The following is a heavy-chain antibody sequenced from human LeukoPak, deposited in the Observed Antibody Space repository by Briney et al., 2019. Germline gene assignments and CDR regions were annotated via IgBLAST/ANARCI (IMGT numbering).Heavy chain of an antibody. Sequence: SETLSLTCSVSGGSISSGIYYWSWIRQPAGKGLEWIGRIYSSGSTNYNPSLKSRITISVDTSKNQFSLKLSSVTAADTAVYYCARGGIVGSRTNWFDPWGQGILVTVSS. J-gene: IGHJ5*02. CDR1: GGSISSGIYY. CDR2: IYSSGST. V-gene: IGHV4-61*02. CDR3: ARGGIVGSRTNWFDP. D-gene: IGHD1-26*01.